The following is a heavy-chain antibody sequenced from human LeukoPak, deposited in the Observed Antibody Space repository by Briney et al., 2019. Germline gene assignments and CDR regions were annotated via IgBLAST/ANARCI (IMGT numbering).Heavy chain of an antibody. CDR1: GFTFNFNW. V-gene: IGHV3-74*01. D-gene: IGHD3-9*01. J-gene: IGHJ4*02. CDR2: INSDGSST. CDR3: ARDPFDILTDPYFDY. Sequence: PGGSLRLSCAASGFTFNFNWMHWVRQAPGKGLLWVSRINSDGSSTSYADSVKGRFTISRDNAKNTLYLQMNSLRAEDTAVYYCARDPFDILTDPYFDYWGQGTLVTVSS.